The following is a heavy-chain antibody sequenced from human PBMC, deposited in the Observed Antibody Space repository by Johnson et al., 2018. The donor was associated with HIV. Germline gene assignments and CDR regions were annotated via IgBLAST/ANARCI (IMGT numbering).Heavy chain of an antibody. V-gene: IGHV3-30*02. CDR3: ARAHYAFDI. CDR1: GITFSSYG. J-gene: IGHJ3*02. Sequence: VQLVESGGGVVQPGGSLRLSCAASGITFSSYGMHWVRQAPGRGLEWVAFIRYDGSNKYYADSVKGRYTISRDKSKNTRSLQMNSLRAEDTAVYYCARAHYAFDIWCQGTMVTVSS. CDR2: IRYDGSNK.